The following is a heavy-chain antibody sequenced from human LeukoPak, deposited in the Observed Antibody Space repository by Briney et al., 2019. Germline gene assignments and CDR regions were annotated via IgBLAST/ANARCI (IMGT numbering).Heavy chain of an antibody. V-gene: IGHV4-4*09. J-gene: IGHJ4*02. CDR1: GGSISSYY. Sequence: SETLSLTCTVSGGSISSYYWSWIRQPPGKGLEWIGYIYTSGSTNYNPSLKSRVTISVDTSKNQFSLKLSSVTAADTAVYYCARVDCSGGSCCLDYWGQGTLVTVSS. CDR3: ARVDCSGGSCCLDY. CDR2: IYTSGST. D-gene: IGHD2-15*01.